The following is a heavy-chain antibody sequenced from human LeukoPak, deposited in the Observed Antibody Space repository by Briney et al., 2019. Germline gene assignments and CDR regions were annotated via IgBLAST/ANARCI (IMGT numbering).Heavy chain of an antibody. CDR3: ARDLYYDSSGYYYHAFDI. CDR1: GYTFTGYY. CDR2: INPNSGGT. J-gene: IGHJ3*02. Sequence: ASVKVSCKASGYTFTGYYMHWVRQAPGQGLEWMGWINPNSGGTNYAQKFQGRVTMTRDTSISTAYMELRSLRSDDTAVYYCARDLYYDSSGYYYHAFDIWGQGTMVTVSS. D-gene: IGHD3-22*01. V-gene: IGHV1-2*02.